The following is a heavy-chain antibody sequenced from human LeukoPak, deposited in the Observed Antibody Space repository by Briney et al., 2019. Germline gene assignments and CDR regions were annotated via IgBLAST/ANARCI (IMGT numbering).Heavy chain of an antibody. Sequence: PSETLSLTCAVYGGSFSGYYWSWLRQPPGKGLEWIGEINHSGSTNYNPSLKSRVTISVDTSKNQFSLKLSSVTAADTAVYYCARRLEQWLVRRYFDYWGQGTLVTVSS. V-gene: IGHV4-34*01. CDR3: ARRLEQWLVRRYFDY. CDR2: INHSGST. D-gene: IGHD6-19*01. J-gene: IGHJ4*02. CDR1: GGSFSGYY.